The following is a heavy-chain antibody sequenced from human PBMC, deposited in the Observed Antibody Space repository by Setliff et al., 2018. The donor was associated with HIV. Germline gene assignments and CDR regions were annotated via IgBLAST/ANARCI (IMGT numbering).Heavy chain of an antibody. CDR1: GYTFTDYF. CDR2: ISPNNGDT. J-gene: IGHJ4*02. Sequence: ASVKVSCKASGYTFTDYFLHWVRQAPGQGLEWMWWISPNNGDTTIPRRFRGRVTLTRDTSINTAYLELSGLRSDDTAVYFCARQLSNSFDSWGQGNLVTVSS. V-gene: IGHV1-2*02. CDR3: ARQLSNSFDS. D-gene: IGHD1-1*01.